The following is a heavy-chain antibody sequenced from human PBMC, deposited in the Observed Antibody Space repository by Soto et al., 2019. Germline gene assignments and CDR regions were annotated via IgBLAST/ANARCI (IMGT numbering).Heavy chain of an antibody. Sequence: PSETLSLTCTVSGGSISSYYWSWIRQPAGKGLEWIGRIYTSGSTNYNPSLKSRVTMSVDTSKNQFSLKLSSVTAADTAVYYCARGVMITFGGVIAEEGYYYYGMDVWGRGTTVTVSS. D-gene: IGHD3-16*02. CDR3: ARGVMITFGGVIAEEGYYYYGMDV. CDR2: IYTSGST. CDR1: GGSISSYY. V-gene: IGHV4-4*07. J-gene: IGHJ6*02.